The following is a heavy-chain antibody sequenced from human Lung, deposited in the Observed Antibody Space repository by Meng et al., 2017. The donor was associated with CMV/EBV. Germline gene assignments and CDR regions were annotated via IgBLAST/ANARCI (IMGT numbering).Heavy chain of an antibody. CDR1: GFTFSEFP. Sequence: LSCSASGFTFSEFPLTWLRQAPGKVLEWVSYISSRGSIRDYAASVQGRFTISWDYAKNSVYLQMNSLRAEDSAIYYCARAYSKTPDYWGRGTLVTVSS. V-gene: IGHV3-11*01. D-gene: IGHD4-11*01. J-gene: IGHJ4*02. CDR3: ARAYSKTPDY. CDR2: ISSRGSIR.